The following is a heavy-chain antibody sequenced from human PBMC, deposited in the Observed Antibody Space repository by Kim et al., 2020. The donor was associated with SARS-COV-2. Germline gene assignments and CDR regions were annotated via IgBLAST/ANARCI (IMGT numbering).Heavy chain of an antibody. D-gene: IGHD3-10*01. Sequence: KGRFTISRDNSKNTLYLQMNSLRAEDTAVYYCAREKYYYGSGSYFYYGMDVWGQGTTVTVSS. CDR3: AREKYYYGSGSYFYYGMDV. V-gene: IGHV3-30*01. J-gene: IGHJ6*02.